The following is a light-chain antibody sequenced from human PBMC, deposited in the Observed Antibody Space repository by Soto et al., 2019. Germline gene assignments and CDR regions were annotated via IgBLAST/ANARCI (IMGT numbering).Light chain of an antibody. J-gene: IGKJ4*01. CDR2: DAS. Sequence: EIVLTQSPGTLSLSPGERATLSCRASQTVTSSSLAWYQQKPGQAPRLLIYDASSRATGIPDRFSGSGSGTDFTLTISRLDPEAFAVYYCQQYGSSPLTFGGGTKVEIK. V-gene: IGKV3-20*01. CDR1: QTVTSSS. CDR3: QQYGSSPLT.